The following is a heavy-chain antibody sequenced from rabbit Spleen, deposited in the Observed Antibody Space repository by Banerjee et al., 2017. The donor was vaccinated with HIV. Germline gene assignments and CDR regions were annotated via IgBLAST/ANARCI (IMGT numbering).Heavy chain of an antibody. J-gene: IGHJ3*01. V-gene: IGHV1S45*01. CDR1: GFTFSSYY. CDR2: IYTGSSGT. Sequence: QEQLVESGGGLVQPEGSLTLTCTASGFTFSSYYMCWVRQAPGKGLEWIGCIYTGSSGTYYASWAKGRFTISKTSSTTVTLQMTSLTAADTATYFCTRDPHGRSSGDVLLTLWGQGTLVTVS. CDR3: TRDPHGRSSGDVLLTL. D-gene: IGHD1-1*01.